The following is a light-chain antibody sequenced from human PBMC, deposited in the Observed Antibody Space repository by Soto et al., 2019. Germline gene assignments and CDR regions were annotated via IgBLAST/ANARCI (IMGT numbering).Light chain of an antibody. CDR1: QSVSSY. V-gene: IGKV3-11*01. CDR2: EAS. CDR3: QQRSNWPLT. Sequence: EIVLTQSPATLSLSPGERATLSCRASQSVSSYLAWYQQKPGQAPRLLIYEASNRATGIPARFSGSGFGTDFTLTISSLGPEDFAVYYCQQRSNWPLTFGPGTKVDIK. J-gene: IGKJ3*01.